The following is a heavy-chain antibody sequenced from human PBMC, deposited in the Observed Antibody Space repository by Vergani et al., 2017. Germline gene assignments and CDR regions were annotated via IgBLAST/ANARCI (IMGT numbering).Heavy chain of an antibody. CDR1: GGSIGSHY. Sequence: QVHLQESGPGLVKPSETLSLTCIVSGGSIGSHYWSWIRQPPGKGLEWIGYIYYSGSTNYNPSLKSRVTISEDTSKNQFFLKLSSVTAADTAVCYCARASVDTGGFDPWGQGTLVTVSS. CDR3: ARASVDTGGFDP. D-gene: IGHD5-18*01. V-gene: IGHV4-59*11. CDR2: IYYSGST. J-gene: IGHJ5*02.